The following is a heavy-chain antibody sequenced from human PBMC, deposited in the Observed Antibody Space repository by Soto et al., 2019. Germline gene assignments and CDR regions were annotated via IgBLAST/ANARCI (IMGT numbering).Heavy chain of an antibody. CDR3: ARAFYGMDV. CDR1: GFSLSGSGMR. V-gene: IGHV2-70*04. Sequence: SGPTLVNPTPTLTLTCTVSGFSLSGSGMRVTWIRQPPGKALEWLARIDWEDTKLYSTSLKTRLTISKDTSKNQVVLTMTNVDPADTGTYYCARAFYGMDVWGQGTTVTVSS. CDR2: IDWEDTK. J-gene: IGHJ6*02.